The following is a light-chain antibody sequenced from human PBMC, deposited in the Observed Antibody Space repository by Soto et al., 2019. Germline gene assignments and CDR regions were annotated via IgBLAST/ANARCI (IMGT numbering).Light chain of an antibody. V-gene: IGKV3-20*01. CDR2: GVS. Sequence: EIVLTQSPGTLSLSPGERATLSCRASQSVSSNFLAWYQEKPGQAPRLLIYGVSTRATGIPDRFSGSGSGTDFTLTISRLEPEDFAVYYCQQHGISHITFGQGTRLEIK. CDR1: QSVSSNF. CDR3: QQHGISHIT. J-gene: IGKJ5*01.